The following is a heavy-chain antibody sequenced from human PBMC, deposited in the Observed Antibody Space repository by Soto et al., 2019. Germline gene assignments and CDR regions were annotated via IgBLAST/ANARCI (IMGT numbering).Heavy chain of an antibody. J-gene: IGHJ5*02. CDR3: ARDYGGGYCSSTSCGTGFDP. CDR2: INPSGGST. Sequence: ASVKVSCKASGYTFTSYYMHWVRQAPGQGLEWMGIINPSGGSTSYAQKFQGRVTMTRDTSTSTVYMELSSLRSEDAAVYYCARDYGGGYCSSTSCGTGFDPWGQGTLVTVSS. D-gene: IGHD2-2*01. V-gene: IGHV1-46*01. CDR1: GYTFTSYY.